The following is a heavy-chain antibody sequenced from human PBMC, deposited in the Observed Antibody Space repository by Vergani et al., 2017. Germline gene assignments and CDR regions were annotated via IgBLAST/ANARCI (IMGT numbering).Heavy chain of an antibody. J-gene: IGHJ5*02. V-gene: IGHV1-69*06. Sequence: QVQLVQSGAEVKKPGSSVKVSCKASGGTFSSYAISWVRQAPGQGLEWMGGIIPIFGTANYAQKFQGRVTITADKSTSTAYMELSSLRSEDTAVYYCARRTNSDGYSALGNWFDPWGQGTLVTVSS. D-gene: IGHD5-18*01. CDR3: ARRTNSDGYSALGNWFDP. CDR1: GGTFSSYA. CDR2: IIPIFGTA.